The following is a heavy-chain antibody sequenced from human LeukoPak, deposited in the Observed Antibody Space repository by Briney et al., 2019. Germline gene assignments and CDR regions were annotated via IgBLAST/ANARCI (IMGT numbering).Heavy chain of an antibody. CDR1: GYTFTGYY. CDR2: INPNSGGT. D-gene: IGHD5-24*01. J-gene: IGHJ3*02. CDR3: ARGRWLQFSAFDI. V-gene: IGHV1-2*04. Sequence: ASVNVSCKASGYTFTGYYMHWVRQAPGQGLEWMGWINPNSGGTNYAQKFQGWVTMTRDTSISTAYMELSRLRSDDTAVYYCARGRWLQFSAFDIWGQGTMVTVSS.